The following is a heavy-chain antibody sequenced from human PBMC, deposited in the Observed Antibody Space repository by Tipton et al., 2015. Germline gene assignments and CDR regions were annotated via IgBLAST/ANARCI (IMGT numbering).Heavy chain of an antibody. CDR3: AGAGMAHFDY. J-gene: IGHJ4*02. CDR2: IDGIGST. V-gene: IGHV4-59*01. Sequence: TLSLTCSVSGGSISTYYWSWIRQSSGKGLGWIGYIDGIGSTSYNPALKRRLTMSVDTSKKEFSLILSSVTAADAAVYYCAGAGMAHFDYWGQGTMVTVSS. D-gene: IGHD5-24*01. CDR1: GGSISTYY.